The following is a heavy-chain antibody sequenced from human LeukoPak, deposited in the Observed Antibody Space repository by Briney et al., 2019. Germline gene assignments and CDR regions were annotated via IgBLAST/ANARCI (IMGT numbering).Heavy chain of an antibody. V-gene: IGHV4-30-4*08. CDR3: ARDQVIVPAVDY. Sequence: PSETLSLTCTVSGGSISSGDYYWSWIRQPPGKGLEWIGYIYYSGSTYYNPSLKSRVTISVDTSKNQFSLKLSSVTAADTAVYYCARDQVIVPAVDYWGQATLVTVSS. J-gene: IGHJ4*02. CDR1: GGSISSGDYY. CDR2: IYYSGST. D-gene: IGHD2-2*01.